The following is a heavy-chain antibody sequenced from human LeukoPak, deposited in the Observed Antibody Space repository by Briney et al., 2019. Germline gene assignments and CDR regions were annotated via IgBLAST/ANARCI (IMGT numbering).Heavy chain of an antibody. J-gene: IGHJ4*02. Sequence: GESLKISCKGSGYSFTSYWISWVRQMPGKGLEWMGRIDPSDSYTNYSPSYQGHVILSADKSLSTAYLQWSSLKASDTAMYYCARHDISYADSYHCDCWGQGTLVSVSS. CDR1: GYSFTSYW. CDR3: ARHDISYADSYHCDC. D-gene: IGHD5-18*01. V-gene: IGHV5-10-1*01. CDR2: IDPSDSYT.